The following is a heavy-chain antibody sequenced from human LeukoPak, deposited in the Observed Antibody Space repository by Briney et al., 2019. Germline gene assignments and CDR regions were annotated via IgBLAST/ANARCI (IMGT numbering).Heavy chain of an antibody. CDR2: IAISATDI. CDR1: GFILSDYN. D-gene: IGHD1-26*01. Sequence: SGGSLRLSCATSGFILSDYNMNWVRQAPGKGLQWVSFIAISATDITDADSVKGRFTISRDNAKNSLYLQMNSLRAEDTAVYYCARDLSATARAYDYWGQGTLVTVSS. CDR3: ARDLSATARAYDY. V-gene: IGHV3-21*01. J-gene: IGHJ4*02.